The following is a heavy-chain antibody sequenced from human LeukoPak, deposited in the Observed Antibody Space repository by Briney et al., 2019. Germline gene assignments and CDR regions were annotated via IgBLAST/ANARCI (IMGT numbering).Heavy chain of an antibody. Sequence: GASVKVSCKASGGTFSSYAISWVRQAPGQGLEWMGWISAYNGNTNYAQKLQGRVTMTTDTSTSTAYMELRSLRSDDTAVYYCARVFRIVVVVAAISWFDPWGQGTLVTVSS. CDR2: ISAYNGNT. CDR1: GGTFSSYA. CDR3: ARVFRIVVVVAAISWFDP. D-gene: IGHD2-15*01. V-gene: IGHV1-18*01. J-gene: IGHJ5*02.